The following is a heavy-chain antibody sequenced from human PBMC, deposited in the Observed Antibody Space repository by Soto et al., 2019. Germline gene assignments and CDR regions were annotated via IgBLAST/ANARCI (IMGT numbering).Heavy chain of an antibody. J-gene: IGHJ4*02. V-gene: IGHV3-74*01. CDR3: AAKGSGFFEY. D-gene: IGHD6-19*01. Sequence: EVQLVESGGGLVQPGASLRLSCAASGFTFSTYWMHWVRQAPGKGLVWVSRMNGDGSNTNYADSVKGRFTISRDNAKTTLYLQLNSRRAEDTAVYYCAAKGSGFFEYWGQGPLVTFSS. CDR1: GFTFSTYW. CDR2: MNGDGSNT.